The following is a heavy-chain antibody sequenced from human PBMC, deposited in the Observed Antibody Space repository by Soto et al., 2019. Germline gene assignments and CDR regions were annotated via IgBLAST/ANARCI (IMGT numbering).Heavy chain of an antibody. CDR2: INTNGDT. J-gene: IGHJ6*02. CDR3: AKAMIIGARGV. CDR1: GFTLSVNY. D-gene: IGHD3-22*01. Sequence: GFTLSVNYMTWVRQAPGKGLEWDSLINTNGDTYYADSVKGRFTMSRDNSKNTLFLQMNSLRAEDTAVYYCAKAMIIGARGVWGHGTTVTVSS. V-gene: IGHV3-66*01.